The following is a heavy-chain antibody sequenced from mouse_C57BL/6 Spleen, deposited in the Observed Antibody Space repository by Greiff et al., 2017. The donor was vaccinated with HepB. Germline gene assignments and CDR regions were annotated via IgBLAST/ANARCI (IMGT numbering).Heavy chain of an antibody. V-gene: IGHV1-26*01. CDR3: ARYVNWDVDY. CDR2: INPNNGGT. D-gene: IGHD4-1*02. J-gene: IGHJ2*01. CDR1: GYTFTDYY. Sequence: VQLQQSGPELVKPGASVKISCKASGYTFTDYYMNWVKQSHGKSLEWIGDINPNNGGTSYNQKFKGKATLTVDKSSSTAYMELRSLTSEDSAVYYCARYVNWDVDYWGQGTTLTVSS.